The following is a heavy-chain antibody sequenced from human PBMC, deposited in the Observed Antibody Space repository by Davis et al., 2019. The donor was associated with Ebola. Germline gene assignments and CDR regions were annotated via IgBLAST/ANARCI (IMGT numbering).Heavy chain of an antibody. CDR2: INHSGST. CDR1: GASFSGYY. Sequence: SETLSLTCAVYGASFSGYYWSWIRQPPGKGLEWIGEINHSGSTNYNPSLKSRVTISVDTSKNQFSLKRSSVTAADTAVYYCAKGQYYYDSSPPSFWGQGTLVTVSS. J-gene: IGHJ4*02. CDR3: AKGQYYYDSSPPSF. D-gene: IGHD3-22*01. V-gene: IGHV4-34*01.